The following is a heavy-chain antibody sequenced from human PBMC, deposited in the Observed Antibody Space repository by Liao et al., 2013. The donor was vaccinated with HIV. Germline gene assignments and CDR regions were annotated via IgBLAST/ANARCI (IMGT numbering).Heavy chain of an antibody. CDR2: IYTSGST. CDR1: GGSISSGDYY. Sequence: QVQLQESGPGLVKPSQTLSLTCTVSGGSISSGDYYWSWIRQPAGKGLEWIGRIYTSGSTNYNPSLKSRVTMSVDTSKNQFSLKLSSVTAADTAVYSCARTVVAPAATAYYYYMDVWGKGTTVTVSS. V-gene: IGHV4-61*02. D-gene: IGHD2-2*01. CDR3: ARTVVAPAATAYYYYMDV. J-gene: IGHJ6*03.